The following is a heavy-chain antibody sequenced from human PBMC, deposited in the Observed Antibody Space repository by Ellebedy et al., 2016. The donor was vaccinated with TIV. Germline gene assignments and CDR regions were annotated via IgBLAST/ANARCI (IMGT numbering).Heavy chain of an antibody. Sequence: GGSLRLSXAASGFTFSSYSMNWVRQAPGKGLEWVSSISSSSSYIYYADSVKGRFTISRDNAKNSLYLQMNSLRAEDTAVYYCARQGITMVRGVPSYFDYWGQGTLVTVSS. CDR3: ARQGITMVRGVPSYFDY. D-gene: IGHD3-10*01. CDR1: GFTFSSYS. V-gene: IGHV3-21*01. J-gene: IGHJ4*02. CDR2: ISSSSSYI.